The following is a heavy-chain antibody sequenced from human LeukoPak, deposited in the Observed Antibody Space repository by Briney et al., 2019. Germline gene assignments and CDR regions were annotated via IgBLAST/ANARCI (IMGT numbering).Heavy chain of an antibody. D-gene: IGHD2-15*01. CDR3: ARLVVVAATFYYYYGMDV. V-gene: IGHV4-4*08. J-gene: IGHJ6*02. CDR2: IYNSGST. CDR1: GASISGYY. Sequence: SETLSLTCTVSGASISGYYWTWIRQPPGKGLEWIGYIYNSGSTNYNPSLKSRVTMSVDTSKNQFSLKVTSVTAADTAVYYCARLVVVAATFYYYYGMDVWGQGTTVTVSS.